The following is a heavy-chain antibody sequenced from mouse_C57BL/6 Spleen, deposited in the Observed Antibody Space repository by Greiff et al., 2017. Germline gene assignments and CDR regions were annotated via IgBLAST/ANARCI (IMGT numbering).Heavy chain of an antibody. V-gene: IGHV5-12*01. Sequence: EVMLVESGGGLVQPGGSLKLSCAASGFTFSDYYMYWVRQTPEKRLEWVAYISNGGGSTYYPDTVKGRFTISRDNAKNTLYLQMGRLKSEDTAMXYCASSSSYFMDYWGQGTSVTVSS. CDR2: ISNGGGST. J-gene: IGHJ4*01. CDR3: ASSSSYFMDY. CDR1: GFTFSDYY. D-gene: IGHD1-1*01.